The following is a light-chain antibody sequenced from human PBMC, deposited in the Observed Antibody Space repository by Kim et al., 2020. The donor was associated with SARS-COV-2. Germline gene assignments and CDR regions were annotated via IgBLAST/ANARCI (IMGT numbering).Light chain of an antibody. V-gene: IGLV3-19*01. J-gene: IGLJ3*02. Sequence: ALGQTVRITCQGDTLRDYYATWYQQKPGQAPLLLIHRENDRPSGIPDRFSASTSGNTASLTITGTQAEDEADYYCNSRDSGGNHLVFGGGTQLTVL. CDR2: REN. CDR3: NSRDSGGNHLV. CDR1: TLRDYY.